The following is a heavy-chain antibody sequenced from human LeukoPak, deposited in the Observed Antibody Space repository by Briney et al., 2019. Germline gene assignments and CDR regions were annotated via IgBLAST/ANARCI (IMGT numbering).Heavy chain of an antibody. CDR2: INHSGST. CDR1: GGSFSGYY. D-gene: IGHD1-26*01. J-gene: IGHJ4*02. CDR3: ARGGGSYYVDY. V-gene: IGHV4-34*01. Sequence: SETLSLTCAVYGGSFSGYYWSWIRQPPGKGLEWIGEINHSGSTNYNPSLKSRVTISVDTSKNQFSLKLSSVTAADTAVYYCARGGGSYYVDYWGQGTLVAVSS.